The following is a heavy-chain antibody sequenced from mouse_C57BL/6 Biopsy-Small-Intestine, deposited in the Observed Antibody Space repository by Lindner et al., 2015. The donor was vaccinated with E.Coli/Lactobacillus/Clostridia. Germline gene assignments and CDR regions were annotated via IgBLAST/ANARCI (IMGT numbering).Heavy chain of an antibody. J-gene: IGHJ4*01. CDR3: ASRGRSYYAMDY. D-gene: IGHD6-1*01. V-gene: IGHV5-17*01. CDR2: ISSGSSTI. CDR1: GFTFSDYG. Sequence: VQLQESGGGLVKPGGSLKLSCVASGFTFSDYGMHWVRQAPEKGLEWVAYISSGSSTIYYADTVKGRFTISRDNAKNTLFLQMTSLRSEDTAMYYCASRGRSYYAMDYWGQGTSVTVSS.